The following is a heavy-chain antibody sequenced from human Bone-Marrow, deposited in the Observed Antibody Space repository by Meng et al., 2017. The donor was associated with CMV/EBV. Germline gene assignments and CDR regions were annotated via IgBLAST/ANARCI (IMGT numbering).Heavy chain of an antibody. Sequence: GESLKISCAASGFTFSSYAMSWVRQAPGKGLEWVSAISGSGGSTYYADSVKGRFTISRDNSKNTLYLQMNSLRAEDTAVYYCARVAFGTSIVGVHDYWGQGTLVTVSS. CDR2: ISGSGGST. CDR3: ARVAFGTSIVGVHDY. V-gene: IGHV3-23*01. CDR1: GFTFSSYA. J-gene: IGHJ4*02. D-gene: IGHD1-26*01.